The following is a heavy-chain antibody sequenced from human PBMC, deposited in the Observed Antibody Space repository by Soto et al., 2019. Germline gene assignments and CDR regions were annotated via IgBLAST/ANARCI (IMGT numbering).Heavy chain of an antibody. CDR1: GDKFSSYT. CDR3: ARDSGGGDPGHY. J-gene: IGHJ4*02. V-gene: IGHV1-18*04. D-gene: IGHD2-21*02. CDR2: ISAYNGNT. Sequence: ASVKVSCKASGDKFSSYTISWVRQAPGQGLEWVGRISAYNGNTNYAQKLQGRVTMTTDTSTSTAYMELRSLRSDDTAVYYCARDSGGGDPGHYWGQGTLVTVSS.